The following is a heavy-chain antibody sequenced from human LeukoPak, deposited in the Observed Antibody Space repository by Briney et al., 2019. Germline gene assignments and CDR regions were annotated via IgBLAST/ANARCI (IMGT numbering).Heavy chain of an antibody. CDR2: IKSKTDCRTT. J-gene: IGHJ4*02. D-gene: IGHD3-22*01. V-gene: IGHV3-15*01. Sequence: PGGSLRLSCAASGFTFSNAWMSWVRQAPGKGLEWVGRIKSKTDCRTTDYAAPVKGRFTISRDDSKNTLYLQMNSLKTEDTAEYYCTTTNPQYYYDSSGYYLDYWGQGTLVTVSS. CDR1: GFTFSNAW. CDR3: TTTNPQYYYDSSGYYLDY.